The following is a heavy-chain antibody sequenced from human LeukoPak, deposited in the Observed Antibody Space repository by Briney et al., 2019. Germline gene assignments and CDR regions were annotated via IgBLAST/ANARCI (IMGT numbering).Heavy chain of an antibody. CDR1: GYTFTSYG. CDR2: ISAYNGNT. Sequence: ASVKVSCKASGYTFTSYGISWVRQAPGQGLEWMGWISAYNGNTNYAQKLQGRVTMTTDTSTSTAYMELRSLRSDDTAVYYCARDLESSPHRSRAVAGFSGGSHYFDYWGQGTLVTVSS. CDR3: ARDLESSPHRSRAVAGFSGGSHYFDY. D-gene: IGHD6-19*01. V-gene: IGHV1-18*01. J-gene: IGHJ4*02.